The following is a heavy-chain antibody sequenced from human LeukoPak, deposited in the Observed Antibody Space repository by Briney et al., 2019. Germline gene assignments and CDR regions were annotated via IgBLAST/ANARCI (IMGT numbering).Heavy chain of an antibody. D-gene: IGHD7-27*01. Sequence: PGGSLRLSCAASGFTFSGYPIHWVRQAPGKGLEWVAVISYDGSNKYYADSVKGRFTISRDDSKNTLYLQMNSLRAEDTAVYYCAKDSTPGLGIPSDSWGQGTLVTVSS. CDR3: AKDSTPGLGIPSDS. CDR1: GFTFSGYP. V-gene: IGHV3-30-3*02. CDR2: ISYDGSNK. J-gene: IGHJ4*02.